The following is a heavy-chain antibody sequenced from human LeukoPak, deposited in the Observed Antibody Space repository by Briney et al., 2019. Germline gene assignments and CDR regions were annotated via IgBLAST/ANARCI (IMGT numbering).Heavy chain of an antibody. J-gene: IGHJ6*03. CDR3: ARSIRYYYGSGSYYSHYYYYMDV. V-gene: IGHV4-59*11. Sequence: SETQSLTCTVSGGSISSHYRSWIRQPPGKGLEWIGYIYYSGSTNYNPSLKSRVTISVDTSKNQFSLKLSSVTAADTAVYYCARSIRYYYGSGSYYSHYYYYMDVWGKGTTVTVSS. CDR2: IYYSGST. D-gene: IGHD3-10*01. CDR1: GGSISSHY.